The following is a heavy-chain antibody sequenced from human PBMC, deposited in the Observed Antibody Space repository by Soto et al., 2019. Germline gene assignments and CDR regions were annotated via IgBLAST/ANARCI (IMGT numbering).Heavy chain of an antibody. V-gene: IGHV1-46*01. CDR3: ARDLRFLDY. CDR1: GYTFTSYY. CDR2: INPSAGTT. Sequence: ASVKVSCKASGYTFTSYYMHWVRQAPGQGLEWMGLINPSAGTTSHEQKFQGRVTMTRGTSTSTLYMELSSLRSEDTAVYYCARDLRFLDYWGQGTLVTVSS. J-gene: IGHJ4*02. D-gene: IGHD3-3*01.